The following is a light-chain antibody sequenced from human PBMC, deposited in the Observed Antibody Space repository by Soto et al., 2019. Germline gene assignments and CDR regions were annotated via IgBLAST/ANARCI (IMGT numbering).Light chain of an antibody. V-gene: IGLV2-23*01. CDR2: EGS. J-gene: IGLJ1*01. CDR3: CSHAGSSTSLYV. CDR1: SSDVGSYNL. Sequence: QSVLTQPASVSGSPGQSITISCTGTSSDVGSYNLVSWYQQHPGKAPKLMIYEGSKRPSGVSNRFSGSKSGNTASLTISGLQAEDEADYYCCSHAGSSTSLYVFGTGTKVTV.